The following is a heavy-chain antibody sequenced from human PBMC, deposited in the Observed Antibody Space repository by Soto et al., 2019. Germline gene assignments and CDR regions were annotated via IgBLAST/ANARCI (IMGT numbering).Heavy chain of an antibody. D-gene: IGHD6-13*01. CDR1: GFTFSSYE. J-gene: IGHJ6*02. Sequence: PGGSLRLSCAASGFTFSSYEMNWVRQAPGKGLEWVSYISSSGSTIYYADSVKGRFTISRDNAKNSLYLQMNSLRAEDTAVYYCARGRIAAAGRRILGYYYGMDVWCQGTTVTVAS. V-gene: IGHV3-48*03. CDR3: ARGRIAAAGRRILGYYYGMDV. CDR2: ISSSGSTI.